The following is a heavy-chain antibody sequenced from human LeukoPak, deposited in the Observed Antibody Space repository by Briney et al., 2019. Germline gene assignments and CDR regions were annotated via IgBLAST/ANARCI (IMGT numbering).Heavy chain of an antibody. CDR1: GGSISSSSYY. D-gene: IGHD5-18*01. CDR2: IYYSGST. J-gene: IGHJ4*02. CDR3: ARVQDTAMANFDY. Sequence: SETLSLTCTVSGGSISSSSYYWGWIRQPPGKGLEWIGSIYYSGSTYYNPSLKSRVTISVDTSKNQFSLKLSSATAADTAVYYCARVQDTAMANFDYWGQGTLVTVSS. V-gene: IGHV4-39*07.